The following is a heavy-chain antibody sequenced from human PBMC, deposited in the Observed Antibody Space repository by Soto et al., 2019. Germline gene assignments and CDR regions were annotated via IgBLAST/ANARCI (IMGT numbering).Heavy chain of an antibody. V-gene: IGHV4-31*03. J-gene: IGHJ4*02. Sequence: PSETLSLTCTVSVASISSGTYYWNWTRQSPEKGLEWIGCIHPSGGTHHNPSLKSRVSISDDTSKNQFSLKMSSVTAADTAVYYCARGQDYSKSGYWGQGTLVTVSS. D-gene: IGHD4-4*01. CDR2: IHPSGGT. CDR3: ARGQDYSKSGY. CDR1: VASISSGTYY.